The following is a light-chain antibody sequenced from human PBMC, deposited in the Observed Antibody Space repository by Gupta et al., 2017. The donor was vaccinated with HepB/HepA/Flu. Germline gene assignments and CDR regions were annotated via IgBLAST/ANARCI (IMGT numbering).Light chain of an antibody. CDR1: QSVGNY. Sequence: EVVLTQSPATLSLSPGERATLSCRASQSVGNYLAWYQQKHGQAPRLLIYDASNRATDIPDSCSGSGVGTDVNLTISSRDPEDLEVYYCQQRSNWHPGVTFGHGTRVDIK. V-gene: IGKV3-11*01. J-gene: IGKJ3*01. CDR3: QQRSNWHPGVT. CDR2: DAS.